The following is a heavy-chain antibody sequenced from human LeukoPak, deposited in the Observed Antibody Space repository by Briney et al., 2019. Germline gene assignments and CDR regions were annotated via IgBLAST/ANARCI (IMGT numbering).Heavy chain of an antibody. D-gene: IGHD6-6*01. CDR2: VYYTGST. CDR3: ARHFADSSSSYFDY. V-gene: IGHV4-59*08. CDR1: GGSVSSYY. Sequence: SETLSLTCSVPGGSVSSYYWSWIRQPPGKGLEWIGYVYYTGSTNYNPPPKTPGPKFRDKSKNPLSLRLYTVTVADTAVFYCARHFADSSSSYFDYWGQGSPVTVSS. J-gene: IGHJ4*02.